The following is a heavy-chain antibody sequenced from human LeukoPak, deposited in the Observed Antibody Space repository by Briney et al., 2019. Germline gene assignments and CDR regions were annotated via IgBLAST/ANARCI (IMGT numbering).Heavy chain of an antibody. CDR3: ARQTGSGLFILP. Sequence: SETLSLTCTVSGVSISSSNSYWGWIRQPPGMGLEWIGSIYYSGNTYYNASLKSQVSISIDTSKNQFSLKLTSVTAADTAVYYCARQTGSGLFILPGGQGTLVTVSS. CDR1: GVSISSSNSY. V-gene: IGHV4-39*01. J-gene: IGHJ4*02. CDR2: IYYSGNT. D-gene: IGHD3/OR15-3a*01.